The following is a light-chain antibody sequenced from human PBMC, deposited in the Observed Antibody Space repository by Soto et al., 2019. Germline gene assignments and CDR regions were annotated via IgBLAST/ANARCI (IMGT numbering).Light chain of an antibody. CDR3: AAWDDSLNAL. V-gene: IGLV1-44*01. J-gene: IGLJ1*01. CDR2: LND. Sequence: QSALTQPPSLSATPGQRVNISCSGSFSNIGDNAVNWYQQLPGAAPKLLIYLNDQRPSGVPDRFSGSKSGTSAFLAISGLQSEDAADYYCAAWDDSLNALFGTGTKVTVL. CDR1: FSNIGDNA.